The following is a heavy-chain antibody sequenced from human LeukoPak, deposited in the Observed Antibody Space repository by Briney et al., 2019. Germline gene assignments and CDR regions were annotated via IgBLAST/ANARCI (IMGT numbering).Heavy chain of an antibody. CDR2: IKQDGSEK. D-gene: IGHD5-24*01. J-gene: IGHJ4*02. CDR3: AREPEMANLDY. V-gene: IGHV3-7*04. CDR1: GFTFSSYW. Sequence: PGGSLRLSCTASGFTFSSYWMNWVRQAPGKGLEWVANIKQDGSEKYYVDSVKGRFTISRDNAKKSLYLEMNSLRAEDTAVYYCAREPEMANLDYWGQGTLVTVSS.